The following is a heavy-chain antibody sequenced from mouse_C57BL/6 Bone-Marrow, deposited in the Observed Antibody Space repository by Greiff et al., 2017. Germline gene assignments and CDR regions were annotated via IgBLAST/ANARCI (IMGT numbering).Heavy chain of an antibody. Sequence: VQLQQSGPELVKPGASVKISCKASGYSFTDYYMNWVKQSNGKSLEWIGVINPNYGTTSYNQKFKGKATLTVDQSSSTAYMQLNSLTSEDSAVYCCAREGHAVYGKGFAYWGQGTRVTGSA. CDR1: GYSFTDYY. CDR2: INPNYGTT. CDR3: AREGHAVYGKGFAY. D-gene: IGHD2-10*02. V-gene: IGHV1-39*01. J-gene: IGHJ3*01.